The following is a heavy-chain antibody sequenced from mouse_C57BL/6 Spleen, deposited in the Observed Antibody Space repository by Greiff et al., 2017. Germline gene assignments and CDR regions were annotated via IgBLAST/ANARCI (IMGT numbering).Heavy chain of an antibody. J-gene: IGHJ2*01. V-gene: IGHV14-3*01. CDR2: IDPANGNT. D-gene: IGHD1-1*01. CDR3: ASYYGSSYESYFDY. CDR1: GFNIKNTY. Sequence: VQLQQSVAELVRPGASVKLSCTASGFNIKNTYMHWVKQRPEQGLEWIGRIDPANGNTKYAPKFQGKDTITADTSSNTAYLQLSSLTSEDTAIYYCASYYGSSYESYFDYWGQGTTLTVSS.